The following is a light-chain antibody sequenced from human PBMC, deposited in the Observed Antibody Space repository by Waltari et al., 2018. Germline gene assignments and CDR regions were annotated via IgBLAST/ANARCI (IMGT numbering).Light chain of an antibody. CDR2: EIN. V-gene: IGLV2-11*01. Sequence: QSALTQPRSVSGSPGQSVTISCTGTSSDVGGYNYFSWYQTLPGKAPKLIIYEINKRPAGVPDRFSGSKSGNTASLTISGLQAEDEADYYCCSYAGSYTCGVFGGGTKVTVL. J-gene: IGLJ2*01. CDR3: CSYAGSYTCGV. CDR1: SSDVGGYNY.